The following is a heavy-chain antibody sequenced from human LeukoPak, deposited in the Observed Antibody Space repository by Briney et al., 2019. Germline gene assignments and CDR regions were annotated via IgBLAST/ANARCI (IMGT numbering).Heavy chain of an antibody. Sequence: PLETLSLTCTVSGGSISSYYWSWIRQPPGKGLEWIGYIYYSGSTNYNPSLKSRVTISVDTSKNQFSLKLSSVTAADTAVYYCARHGVYYDSSAPYYFDYWGQGTLVTVSS. V-gene: IGHV4-59*08. D-gene: IGHD3-22*01. J-gene: IGHJ4*02. CDR2: IYYSGST. CDR1: GGSISSYY. CDR3: ARHGVYYDSSAPYYFDY.